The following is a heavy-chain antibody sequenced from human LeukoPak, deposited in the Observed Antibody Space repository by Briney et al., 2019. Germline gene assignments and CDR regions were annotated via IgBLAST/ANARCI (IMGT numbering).Heavy chain of an antibody. V-gene: IGHV3-53*01. CDR2: IYSGGST. J-gene: IGHJ4*02. D-gene: IGHD2-15*01. Sequence: GSLRLSCAASGFTVSSNYMSRVRQAPGKGLEWVSVIYSGGSTYYADSVKGRFTISRDNSKNTLYLQMNSLRAEDTAVHYCARVVVAALDYWGQGTLVTVSS. CDR1: GFTVSSNY. CDR3: ARVVVAALDY.